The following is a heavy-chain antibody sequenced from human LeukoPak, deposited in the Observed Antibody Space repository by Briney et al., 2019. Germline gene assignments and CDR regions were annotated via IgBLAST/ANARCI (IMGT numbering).Heavy chain of an antibody. CDR3: ARAPSSNWSCSSTSCYYYYYMDV. Sequence: SETLSLTCTVSGGSISSSSYYWGWIRQPPGKGLEWIGSIYYSGSTYYNPSLKSRVTISVDTSKNQFSLKLSSVTAADTAVYYCARAPSSNWSCSSTSCYYYYYMDVRGKGTTVTVSS. V-gene: IGHV4-39*01. J-gene: IGHJ6*03. CDR1: GGSISSSSYY. D-gene: IGHD2-2*01. CDR2: IYYSGST.